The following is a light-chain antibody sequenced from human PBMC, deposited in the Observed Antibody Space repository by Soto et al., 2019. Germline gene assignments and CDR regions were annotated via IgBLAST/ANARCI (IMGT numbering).Light chain of an antibody. CDR1: QSVLYNSNNKNY. CDR3: QQYYDSALT. V-gene: IGKV4-1*01. CDR2: WAS. Sequence: IVMTQSPDSLAVSLGERATINCKSSQSVLYNSNNKNYLAWYQQKAGQPPKLLIYWASTRESGVPDRFSGSGSGTDFTLTISSLQAEDVAVYYCQQYYDSALTFGGGTKVEIK. J-gene: IGKJ4*01.